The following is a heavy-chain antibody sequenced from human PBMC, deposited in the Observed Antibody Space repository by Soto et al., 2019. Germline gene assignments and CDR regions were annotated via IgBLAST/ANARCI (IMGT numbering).Heavy chain of an antibody. Sequence: PSETLSLTCTVSGGSISSYYWSWIRQPPGKGLEWIGYIYYSGSTNYNPSLKSRVTISVDTSKNQFSLKLSSVTAADTAVYYCARHGEVVPAAMGVPYYFDYWGQGTLVTVSS. J-gene: IGHJ4*02. D-gene: IGHD2-2*01. CDR3: ARHGEVVPAAMGVPYYFDY. V-gene: IGHV4-59*08. CDR1: GGSISSYY. CDR2: IYYSGST.